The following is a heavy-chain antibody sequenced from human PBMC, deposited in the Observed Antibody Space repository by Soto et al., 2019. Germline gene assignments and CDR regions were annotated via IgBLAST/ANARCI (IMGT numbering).Heavy chain of an antibody. Sequence: ASVKVSCKASGCTFTSYAMHWVRQAPGQRLEWMGWINAGNGNTKYSQKFQGRVTITRDTSASTAYMELSSLRSEDTAVYYCARPNSRGPYWYFDLWGRGTLVTVSS. V-gene: IGHV1-3*01. CDR3: ARPNSRGPYWYFDL. CDR2: INAGNGNT. CDR1: GCTFTSYA. J-gene: IGHJ2*01. D-gene: IGHD3-22*01.